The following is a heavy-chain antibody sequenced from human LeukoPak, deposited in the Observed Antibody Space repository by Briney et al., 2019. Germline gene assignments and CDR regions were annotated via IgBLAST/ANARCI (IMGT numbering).Heavy chain of an antibody. V-gene: IGHV3-9*01. J-gene: IGHJ4*02. Sequence: GGSLRLSCAASGFTFDDYAMHWVRQAPGKGLDWVSVISGNSGNIGYADSVKGRFTISRDNAKNSLYLQMNSLRAEDTALYSCAKDIEGSGYSYGPGDYWGQGTLVTVSS. CDR2: ISGNSGNI. D-gene: IGHD5-18*01. CDR3: AKDIEGSGYSYGPGDY. CDR1: GFTFDDYA.